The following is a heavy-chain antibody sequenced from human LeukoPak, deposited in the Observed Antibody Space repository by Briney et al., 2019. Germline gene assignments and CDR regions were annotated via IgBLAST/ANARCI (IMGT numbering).Heavy chain of an antibody. Sequence: ASVKVSCKASGYTFTSYDINWVRQATGQGLEWMGRMNPNSGNTGYAQKFQGRVTMTRNTSISTAYMELSSLRSEDTAVYYCARVGGELIAAGMNYWGQGTLVTVSS. D-gene: IGHD6-13*01. J-gene: IGHJ4*02. CDR2: MNPNSGNT. V-gene: IGHV1-8*01. CDR1: GYTFTSYD. CDR3: ARVGGELIAAGMNY.